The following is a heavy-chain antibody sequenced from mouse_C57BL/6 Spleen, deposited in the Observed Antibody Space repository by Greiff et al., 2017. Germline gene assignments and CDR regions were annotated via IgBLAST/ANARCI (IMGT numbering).Heavy chain of an antibody. CDR1: GFTFSSYA. Sequence: SGGGLVKPGGSLKLSCAASGFTFSSYAMSWVRQTPEKRLEWVATISDGGSYTYYPDNVKGRFTISRDNAKNNLYLQMSHLKSEDTAMYYCARDRRTTVFDYWGQGTTLTVSS. D-gene: IGHD1-1*01. CDR2: ISDGGSYT. J-gene: IGHJ2*01. CDR3: ARDRRTTVFDY. V-gene: IGHV5-4*01.